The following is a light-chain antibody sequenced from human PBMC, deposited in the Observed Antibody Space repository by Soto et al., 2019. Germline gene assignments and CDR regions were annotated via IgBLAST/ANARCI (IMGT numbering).Light chain of an antibody. Sequence: EIGLTQSPGTLSLSTGERATLSCRASQRVSSNYLAWYQQKPGQAPRLLTYGASHRATGTPDRFSGSESGTDFTLTISSREPEDLAMYYFHHYVSSPWTFGHGTKVEIK. CDR3: HHYVSSPWT. CDR1: QRVSSNY. J-gene: IGKJ1*01. CDR2: GAS. V-gene: IGKV3-20*01.